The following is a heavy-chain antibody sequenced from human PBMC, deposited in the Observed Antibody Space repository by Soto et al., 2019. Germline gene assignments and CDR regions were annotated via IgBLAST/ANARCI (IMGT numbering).Heavy chain of an antibody. D-gene: IGHD2-2*01. J-gene: IGHJ6*02. Sequence: SVKVSCKASGGTFSSYAISWVRQAPGQGLEWMGGIIPIFGTATYAQKFQGRVTITAYKSTSTDYMELSSLRSEDTAVYYCARSGIVVVPAASDLYYYYGMDVWGQGTTVTVSS. CDR3: ARSGIVVVPAASDLYYYYGMDV. V-gene: IGHV1-69*06. CDR2: IIPIFGTA. CDR1: GGTFSSYA.